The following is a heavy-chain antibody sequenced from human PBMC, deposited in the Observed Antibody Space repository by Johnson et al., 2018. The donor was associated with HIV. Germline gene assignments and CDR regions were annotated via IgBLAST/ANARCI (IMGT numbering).Heavy chain of an antibody. CDR1: GFTFSSYA. J-gene: IGHJ3*02. CDR2: ISYDGSNK. V-gene: IGHV3-30*04. D-gene: IGHD3-3*01. CDR3: AKDCSMFGVGWGSDAFDI. Sequence: QVQLVESGGGVVQPGRSLRLSCAASGFTFSSYAMHWVRQAPGKGLEWVAVISYDGSNKYYADSVKGRFTISRDNSKNTLYLQMNSLRAEDTAVYYCAKDCSMFGVGWGSDAFDIWGQGTMVTVSS.